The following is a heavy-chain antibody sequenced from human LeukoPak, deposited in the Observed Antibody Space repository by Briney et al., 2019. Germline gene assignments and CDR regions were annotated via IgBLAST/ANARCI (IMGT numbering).Heavy chain of an antibody. D-gene: IGHD6-19*01. CDR2: INTAADT. CDR1: GFAFSNYD. J-gene: IGHJ4*02. Sequence: PGGSLRLSCAASGFAFSNYDMLWVRQVTGKGLEWVSAINTAADTYYPDSVKGRFTISRESAKSSLYLQMNSLRVGDTAVYYCVRAPPGTGWLIDHWGQGTLVAVSS. CDR3: VRAPPGTGWLIDH. V-gene: IGHV3-13*04.